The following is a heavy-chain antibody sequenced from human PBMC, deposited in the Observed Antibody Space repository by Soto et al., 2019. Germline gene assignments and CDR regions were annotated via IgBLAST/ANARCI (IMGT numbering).Heavy chain of an antibody. CDR2: INPSGGST. J-gene: IGHJ6*02. CDR1: GYTYTSCY. V-gene: IGHV1-46*01. D-gene: IGHD6-6*01. Sequence: EPSLKVSCKSCGYTYTSCYRHWVRQAAGQGLEWMGIINPSGGSTSYAQKFQGRVTMTRDTSTSTVYMELSSLRSEDTAVYYCARGPLEYSSPAAAGYYGMDVWGQGTTVPVSS. CDR3: ARGPLEYSSPAAAGYYGMDV.